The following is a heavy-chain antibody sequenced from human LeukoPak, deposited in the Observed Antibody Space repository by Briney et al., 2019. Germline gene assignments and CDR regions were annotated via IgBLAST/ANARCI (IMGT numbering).Heavy chain of an antibody. Sequence: GGSLRLSCAASGFTFSSYRMSWVRQAPGKGLEWVANIKQDGSEKYYVDSVKGRFTISRDNAKNSLYLQMNSLRAEDTAVYYCALGGITGTTRYNYYYYYGMDVWGQGTTVTVSS. CDR1: GFTFSSYR. J-gene: IGHJ6*02. CDR2: IKQDGSEK. CDR3: ALGGITGTTRYNYYYYYGMDV. V-gene: IGHV3-7*01. D-gene: IGHD1-7*01.